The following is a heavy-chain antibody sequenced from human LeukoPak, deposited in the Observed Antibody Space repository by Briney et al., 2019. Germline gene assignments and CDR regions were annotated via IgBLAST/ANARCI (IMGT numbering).Heavy chain of an antibody. CDR1: GGSISGYY. Sequence: SETLSLTCSVSGGSISGYYWSWIRQHPGKGLEWIGYIYYSGSTYYNPSLKSRVTISVDTSKNQFSLKLSSVTAADTAVYYCARGGDYGDDAFDIWGQGTMVTVSS. CDR2: IYYSGST. D-gene: IGHD4-17*01. J-gene: IGHJ3*02. CDR3: ARGGDYGDDAFDI. V-gene: IGHV4-31*03.